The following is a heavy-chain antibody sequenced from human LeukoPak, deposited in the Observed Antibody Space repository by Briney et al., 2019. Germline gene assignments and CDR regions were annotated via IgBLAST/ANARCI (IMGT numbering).Heavy chain of an antibody. CDR3: GKDSSVAVAADDY. J-gene: IGHJ4*02. D-gene: IGHD2-15*01. CDR2: INDDGGNT. V-gene: IGHV3-23*01. Sequence: GGSLRLSCAASGFTFSYYHMSWVRQAPGKGLEWVSSINDDGGNTYYADSVKGRFTISRDNSKNTLYLQMNSLGAEDTAIYYCGKDSSVAVAADDYWGQGTLVTVSS. CDR1: GFTFSYYH.